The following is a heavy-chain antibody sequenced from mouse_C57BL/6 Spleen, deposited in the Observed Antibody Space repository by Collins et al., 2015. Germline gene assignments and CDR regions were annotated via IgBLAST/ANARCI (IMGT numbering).Heavy chain of an antibody. V-gene: IGHV14-4*01. D-gene: IGHD2-2*01. CDR1: CFNIRDDY. J-gene: IGHJ2*01. CDR2: IDPENGDS. Sequence: EVQLQQSGAELVRPGASVKLSCIVSCFNIRDDYMHWVKQRPEQGLAWIGRIDPENGDSEYASKFQDKATITVDTSSNTAYLQLSSLTSEDTAVYFCSTGYNWGQGTTLTVSS. CDR3: STGYN.